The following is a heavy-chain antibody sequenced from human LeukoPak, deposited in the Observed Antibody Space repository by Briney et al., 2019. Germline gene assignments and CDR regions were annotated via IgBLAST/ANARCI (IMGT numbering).Heavy chain of an antibody. J-gene: IGHJ6*03. D-gene: IGHD3-10*01. Sequence: ASVKVSCKASGGTFSSYAISWVRQAPGQGLEWMGGIIPIFGTANYAQKFQGRVTITTDESTSTAYMELSGLRSEDTAVYYCARVFSFGEPPGYYYMDVWGKGTTVTVSS. CDR3: ARVFSFGEPPGYYYMDV. CDR2: IIPIFGTA. V-gene: IGHV1-69*05. CDR1: GGTFSSYA.